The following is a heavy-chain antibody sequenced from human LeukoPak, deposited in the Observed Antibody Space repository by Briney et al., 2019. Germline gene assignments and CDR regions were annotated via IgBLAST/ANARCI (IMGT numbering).Heavy chain of an antibody. Sequence: GGSLRLSCAASGLTFSPLGMNWVRQPPARGLEWVSYIRSVSSTTYYADSVKGRFTISRDNAKNSLYLQVNSRRDEDTAVYYCARGRGLTWSDHYFDYWGQGTLVTVSS. CDR3: ARGRGLTWSDHYFDY. D-gene: IGHD3-10*01. J-gene: IGHJ4*02. CDR1: GLTFSPLG. CDR2: IRSVSSTT. V-gene: IGHV3-48*02.